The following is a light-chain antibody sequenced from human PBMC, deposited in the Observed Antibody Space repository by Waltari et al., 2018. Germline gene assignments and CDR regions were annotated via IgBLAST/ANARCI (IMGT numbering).Light chain of an antibody. Sequence: SYELTQQPSVSVPPGQTARIACAGDALPRKYVYWYQKRPGQAPKRASYEDNKRPSGISERFSASSSGTLATLSIAGAQIEDEADYYCYSTDSTGNLWVFGGGTKVNVL. J-gene: IGLJ3*02. V-gene: IGLV3-10*01. CDR1: ALPRKY. CDR3: YSTDSTGNLWV. CDR2: EDN.